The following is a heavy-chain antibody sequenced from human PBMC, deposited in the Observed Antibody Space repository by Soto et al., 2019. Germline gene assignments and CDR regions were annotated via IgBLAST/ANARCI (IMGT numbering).Heavy chain of an antibody. CDR3: ARGFWLDPFDY. CDR2: TYYRTQWHN. CDR1: GDSVSSNSVA. D-gene: IGHD3-9*01. Sequence: SQTLSLTCAISGDSVSSNSVAWNWIRQSPSGGLEWLGRTYYRTQWHNEYAVSVRSRVTINPDTSKNQFSLQMESVTPDDTAVYYCARGFWLDPFDYWGQGTLVTVSS. V-gene: IGHV6-1*01. J-gene: IGHJ4*02.